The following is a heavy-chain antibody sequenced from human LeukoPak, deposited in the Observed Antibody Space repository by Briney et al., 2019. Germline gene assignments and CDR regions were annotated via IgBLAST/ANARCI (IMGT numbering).Heavy chain of an antibody. Sequence: PSETLSLTCAVSGGSISSSNYYWGWIRQPPGKGLEWIASIHYSETTYYNPSLKSRVTISVDTSKNHFSLKLSSVTAADTAVYYCARTTEGGYTYGYFYYYYMDVWGKGTTVTISS. CDR3: ARTTEGGYTYGYFYYYYMDV. D-gene: IGHD5-18*01. J-gene: IGHJ6*03. V-gene: IGHV4-39*02. CDR2: IHYSETT. CDR1: GGSISSSNYY.